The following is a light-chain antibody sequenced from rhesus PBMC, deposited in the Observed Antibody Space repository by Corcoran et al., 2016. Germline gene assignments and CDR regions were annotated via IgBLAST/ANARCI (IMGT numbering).Light chain of an antibody. Sequence: DIQMTQSPSSLSASVGDTVTITCRASPSFSSSLAWYQQKQGKAPKLLIYSATSLQSGGPSRFSGSMSVTDFTLTNSSVQPEYIASYYCQQYYSYPLTFGGGTKVE. CDR2: SAT. CDR3: QQYYSYPLT. J-gene: IGKJ4*01. CDR1: PSFSSS. V-gene: IGKV1-46*01.